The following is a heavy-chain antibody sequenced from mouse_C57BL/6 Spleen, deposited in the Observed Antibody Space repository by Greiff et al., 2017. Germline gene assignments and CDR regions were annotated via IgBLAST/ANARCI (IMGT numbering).Heavy chain of an antibody. Sequence: VQLQQPGAELVRPGSSVKLSCKASGYTFTSYWMHWVKQRPIQGLEWIGNIDPSDSETHYNQKFKDKATLTVDKSSSTAYMQLSSLASEDSAVYYCATGDDGNYRFAYWGQGTLVTVSA. CDR2: IDPSDSET. V-gene: IGHV1-52*01. CDR3: ATGDDGNYRFAY. D-gene: IGHD2-1*01. J-gene: IGHJ3*01. CDR1: GYTFTSYW.